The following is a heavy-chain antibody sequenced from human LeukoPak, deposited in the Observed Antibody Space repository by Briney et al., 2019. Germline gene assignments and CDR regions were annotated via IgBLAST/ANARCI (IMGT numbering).Heavy chain of an antibody. V-gene: IGHV4-38-2*01. CDR3: ARMVYAMNFIDY. J-gene: IGHJ4*02. CDR2: IYHSGST. D-gene: IGHD2-8*01. Sequence: PSETLSLTCAVSGYSISSGYYWGWIRQPPGKGLEWIGSIYHSGSTYYNPSLKSRVTISVDTSKNQFSLRLSSVTAADTAVYYCARMVYAMNFIDYWGQGTLVTVSS. CDR1: GYSISSGYY.